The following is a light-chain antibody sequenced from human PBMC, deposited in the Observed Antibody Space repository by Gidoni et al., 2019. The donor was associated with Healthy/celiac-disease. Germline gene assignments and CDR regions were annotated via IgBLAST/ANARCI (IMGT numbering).Light chain of an antibody. Sequence: DIQMTQSTSTLSASVGDRVTITCLASQSISSWLAWYQQKPGKAPKLLIYDASSLESGVPSRFSGSGSGTEFTLTISSLQPDDFATYYCQQYNSYSYTFXQXTKLEIK. CDR1: QSISSW. CDR3: QQYNSYSYT. CDR2: DAS. V-gene: IGKV1-5*01. J-gene: IGKJ2*01.